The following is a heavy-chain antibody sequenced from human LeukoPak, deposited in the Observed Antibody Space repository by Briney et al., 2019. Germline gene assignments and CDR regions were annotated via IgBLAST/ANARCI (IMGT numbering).Heavy chain of an antibody. J-gene: IGHJ4*02. CDR1: GGSISSSSYY. D-gene: IGHD2-2*01. CDR3: ARGILVPAAHYYFGY. Sequence: SETLSLTCTVSGGSISSSSYYWGWIRQPPGKGLEWIGSIYYSGSTYYSPSLKSRVTISVDTSKNQFSLKLSSVTAADTAVYYCARGILVPAAHYYFGYWGQGTLVTVSS. CDR2: IYYSGST. V-gene: IGHV4-39*01.